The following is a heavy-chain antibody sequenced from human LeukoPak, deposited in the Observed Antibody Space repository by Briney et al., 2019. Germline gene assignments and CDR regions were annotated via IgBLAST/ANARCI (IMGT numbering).Heavy chain of an antibody. CDR2: ISGSGGST. D-gene: IGHD3-22*01. J-gene: IGHJ4*02. Sequence: PGGFLRLSCAASGFTFSSYAMSWVRQAPGKGLEWVSAISGSGGSTYYADSVKGRFTISRDNSKNTLYLQMNSLRAEDTAVYYCAKDILDSSGYSDYWGQGTLVTVSS. CDR3: AKDILDSSGYSDY. V-gene: IGHV3-23*01. CDR1: GFTFSSYA.